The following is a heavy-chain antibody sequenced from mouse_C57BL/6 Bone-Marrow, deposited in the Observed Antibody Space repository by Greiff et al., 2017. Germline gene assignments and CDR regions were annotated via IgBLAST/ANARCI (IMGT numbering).Heavy chain of an antibody. CDR2: IYWDDDK. CDR3: ARGGNYDAMDY. CDR1: GFSLSTSGLG. J-gene: IGHJ4*01. V-gene: IGHV8-12*01. D-gene: IGHD1-1*02. Sequence: QVTLKVSGPGILQSSQTLSLTCSFSGFSLSTSGLGVSWLRQPSGKGLEWLAHIYWDDDKRYNPSLKSRLTISKDTSRNHVFLLISIVDDAAAATYCCARGGNYDAMDYWGQGTSVTVSS.